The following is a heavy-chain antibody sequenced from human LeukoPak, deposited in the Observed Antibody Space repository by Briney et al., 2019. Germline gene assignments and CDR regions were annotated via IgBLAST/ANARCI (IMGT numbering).Heavy chain of an antibody. CDR1: GSISGYY. D-gene: IGHD2-2*01. CDR3: ARQRCTSASCLTKNAFDI. J-gene: IGHJ3*02. CDR2: IYTSGST. V-gene: IGHV4-4*09. Sequence: SETLSLTCTVSGSISGYYWSWIRQPPGKGLEWIGYIYTSGSTNYNPSLESRVTISVDTSKNQFSLDLSSVTAADTAVYYCARQRCTSASCLTKNAFDIWGQGTMVTVSS.